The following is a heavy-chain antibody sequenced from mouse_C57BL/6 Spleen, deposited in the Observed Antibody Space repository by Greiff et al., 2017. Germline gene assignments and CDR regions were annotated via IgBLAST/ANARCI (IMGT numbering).Heavy chain of an antibody. Sequence: QVHVKQPGTELVKPGASVKLSCKASGYTFTSYWMHWVKQRPGQGLEWIGNINPSNGGTNYNEKFKSKATLTVDKSSSTAYMQLSSLTSEDSAVYYCARGILRYAMDYWGQGTSVTGSS. D-gene: IGHD1-1*01. CDR1: GYTFTSYW. J-gene: IGHJ4*01. CDR3: ARGILRYAMDY. V-gene: IGHV1-53*01. CDR2: INPSNGGT.